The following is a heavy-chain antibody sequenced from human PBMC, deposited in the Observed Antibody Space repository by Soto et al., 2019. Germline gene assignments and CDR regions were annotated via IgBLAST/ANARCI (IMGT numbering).Heavy chain of an antibody. V-gene: IGHV4-34*01. J-gene: IGHJ6*02. D-gene: IGHD2-2*03. Sequence: SETLSLTCAVYGGSFSGYYWSWIRQPPGKGLEWIGEINHSGSTNYNPSLKSRVTISVDTSKNQFSLKLSSVTAADTAVYYCASFFGYDSSTSGRYYYGMDVRGQGTTVTVSS. CDR3: ASFFGYDSSTSGRYYYGMDV. CDR1: GGSFSGYY. CDR2: INHSGST.